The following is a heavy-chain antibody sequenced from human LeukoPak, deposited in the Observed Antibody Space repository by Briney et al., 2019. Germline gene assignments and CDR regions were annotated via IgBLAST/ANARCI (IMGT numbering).Heavy chain of an antibody. V-gene: IGHV3-33*01. CDR1: GFTFSSYG. CDR3: ARAGYCSGGSCYGSDY. Sequence: GGSLRLSCAASGFTFSSYGMHWVRQAPGKGLEWVAAIWYDGSIQYYADSVKGRFTISRDNSKNTLNLQMDSLRAEDTAVYYCARAGYCSGGSCYGSDYWGQGTLVSVSS. D-gene: IGHD2-15*01. CDR2: IWYDGSIQ. J-gene: IGHJ4*02.